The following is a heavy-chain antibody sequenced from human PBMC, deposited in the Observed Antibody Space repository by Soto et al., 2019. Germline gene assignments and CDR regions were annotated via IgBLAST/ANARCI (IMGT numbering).Heavy chain of an antibody. D-gene: IGHD3-10*01. J-gene: IGHJ4*02. CDR3: ARDRGISRNYFDY. V-gene: IGHV1-69*13. CDR1: GGTFSSYA. Sequence: SVKVSCKASGGTFSSYAISWVRQAPGQGLEWMGGVIPIFGTANYAQKFQGRVTITADESTSTAYMELSSLRSEDTAVYYCARDRGISRNYFDYWGQGTLVTVSS. CDR2: VIPIFGTA.